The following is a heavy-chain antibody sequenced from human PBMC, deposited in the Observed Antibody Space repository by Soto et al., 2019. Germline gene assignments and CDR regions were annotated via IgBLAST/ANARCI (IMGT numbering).Heavy chain of an antibody. D-gene: IGHD6-6*01. CDR1: GYTFTGYY. CDR3: ARTGVAARHNYYYYGMDV. J-gene: IGHJ6*02. V-gene: IGHV1-2*04. Sequence: ASVKVSCKASGYTFTGYYMHWVRQAPGQGLEWMGWINPNSGGTNYAQKFQGWVTMTRDTPISTAYMELSRLRSDDTAVYYCARTGVAARHNYYYYGMDVWGQGTTVTVSS. CDR2: INPNSGGT.